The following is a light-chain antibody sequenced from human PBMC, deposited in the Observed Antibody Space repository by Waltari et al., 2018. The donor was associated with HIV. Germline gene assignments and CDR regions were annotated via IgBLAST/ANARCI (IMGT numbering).Light chain of an antibody. CDR1: SSNIGSNY. CDR2: RNN. Sequence: QSVLTQPPSASGTPGPRVTLSCSGSSSNIGSNYVYWYQPLPGTAPKLLIYRNNQRPSGVPDRFSGSKSGTSASLAISGLQSEDEAFYYCQSYDSSLTAVIFGGGTKLTVL. CDR3: QSYDSSLTAVI. J-gene: IGLJ2*01. V-gene: IGLV1-47*01.